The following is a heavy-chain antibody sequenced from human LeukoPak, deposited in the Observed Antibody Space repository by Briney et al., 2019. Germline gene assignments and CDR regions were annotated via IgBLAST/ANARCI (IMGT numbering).Heavy chain of an antibody. Sequence: GGSLRLSCAASGFTVSSNYMSWVRQAPGKGLEWVSVIYSGGSTYYADSVKGRFTISRDNSKNTLYLQMNSLRAEDTAVYYCASSRATDGYFDYWGQGTLVTVSS. CDR3: ASSRATDGYFDY. J-gene: IGHJ4*02. V-gene: IGHV3-66*01. CDR1: GFTVSSNY. D-gene: IGHD1-26*01. CDR2: IYSGGST.